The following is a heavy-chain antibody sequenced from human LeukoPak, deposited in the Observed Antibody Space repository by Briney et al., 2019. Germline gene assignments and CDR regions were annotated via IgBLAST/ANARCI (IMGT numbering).Heavy chain of an antibody. D-gene: IGHD2-2*01. CDR1: GYTLTELS. J-gene: IGHJ6*02. CDR2: FDTEDGET. V-gene: IGHV1-24*01. Sequence: GASVKVSCKVSGYTLTELSMHWVRQAPGKGREWMGGFDTEDGETIYAQKFQGRVTMTEDTSTDTAYMELSSLRSEDTAVYYCATDRGMYQLLYYGMDVWGQGTTVTVSS. CDR3: ATDRGMYQLLYYGMDV.